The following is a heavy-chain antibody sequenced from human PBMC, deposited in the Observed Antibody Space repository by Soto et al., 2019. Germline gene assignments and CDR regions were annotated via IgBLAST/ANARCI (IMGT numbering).Heavy chain of an antibody. V-gene: IGHV1-18*04. CDR1: GYTFSSYG. D-gene: IGHD6-13*01. Sequence: QVQLVQSGAEVKKPGASVKVSCKASGYTFSSYGITWVRQAPGQGLEWMGWISAYNGHTNYAQKLPGRVTMTTDTSTSTAYMEVRSLRSDDAAVYYFARVPLGSSGWYAMFTNGDYWVQGTLVTVSS. CDR2: ISAYNGHT. CDR3: ARVPLGSSGWYAMFTNGDY. J-gene: IGHJ4*02.